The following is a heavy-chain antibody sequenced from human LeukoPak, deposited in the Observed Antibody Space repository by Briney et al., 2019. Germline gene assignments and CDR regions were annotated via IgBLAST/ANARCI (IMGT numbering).Heavy chain of an antibody. D-gene: IGHD3-9*01. Sequence: SETLSLTCTVSGGSICSNYWSWIRQSAGKGLEWIGRIYTSGRTNYNPSLKSRVTMSVDTSKNQFSLKLSSVTAADTAVYYCARDTAGYFDWVTSHVFDIWGQGTMVTVSS. V-gene: IGHV4-4*07. CDR2: IYTSGRT. J-gene: IGHJ3*02. CDR1: GGSICSNY. CDR3: ARDTAGYFDWVTSHVFDI.